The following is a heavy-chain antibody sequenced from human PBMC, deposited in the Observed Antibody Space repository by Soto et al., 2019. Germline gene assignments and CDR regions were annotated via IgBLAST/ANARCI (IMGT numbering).Heavy chain of an antibody. Sequence: PGGSLRLSCAASEFMFNNFAMNWVRQAPGKGLEWVALISYDGRHKNYADSVKGRITISRDNFRNTLYLQMNSLRAEDTAVYYCAKEFHSWNYFDYWGQGTLVTVSS. CDR1: EFMFNNFA. J-gene: IGHJ4*02. V-gene: IGHV3-30*04. CDR2: ISYDGRHK. CDR3: AKEFHSWNYFDY. D-gene: IGHD1-20*01.